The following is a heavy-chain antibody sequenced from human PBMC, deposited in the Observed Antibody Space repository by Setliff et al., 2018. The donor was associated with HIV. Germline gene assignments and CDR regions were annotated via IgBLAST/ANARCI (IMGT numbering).Heavy chain of an antibody. CDR1: GFPFSSYG. J-gene: IGHJ6*03. CDR2: ISAYNGKT. D-gene: IGHD6-19*01. Sequence: ASVKVSCKASGFPFSSYGISWVRQAPGQGLEWMGWISAYNGKTEYAQNFQGRVTMTTDISTSTAWTSTSTAYMELRSLRSDDTAVYYCASCMAGHYYYYMDVWGKGATVTV. CDR3: ASCMAGHYYYYMDV. V-gene: IGHV1-18*01.